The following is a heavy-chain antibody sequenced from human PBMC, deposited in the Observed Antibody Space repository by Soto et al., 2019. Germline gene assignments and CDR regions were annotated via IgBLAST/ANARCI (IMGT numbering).Heavy chain of an antibody. CDR1: GFSFSDYY. Sequence: GGSLRLSCAASGFSFSDYYMSWIRQTPGKGLEWIAHISGGSDYIKYAGSVEGRFTISRDNSKSALHLQMNSLGAEDTAVYYCARSPRSGRTLEVLPHFDFWGQGTLVTVSS. V-gene: IGHV3-11*06. D-gene: IGHD3-16*01. J-gene: IGHJ4*02. CDR3: ARSPRSGRTLEVLPHFDF. CDR2: ISGGSDYI.